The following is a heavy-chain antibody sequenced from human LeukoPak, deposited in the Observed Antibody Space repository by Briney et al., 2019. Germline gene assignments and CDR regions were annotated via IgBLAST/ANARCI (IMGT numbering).Heavy chain of an antibody. CDR2: IYYSGST. CDR1: GGSISSYY. J-gene: IGHJ4*02. CDR3: ARGYGVRGPMGDY. V-gene: IGHV4-59*01. Sequence: SETLSLTCTVSGGSISSYYWSWIRQPPGKGLEWIGYIYYSGSTNYNPSLKSRVTISVDTSKNQFSLKLSSVTAADTAVYYCARGYGVRGPMGDYWGQGTLVTVSS. D-gene: IGHD3-10*01.